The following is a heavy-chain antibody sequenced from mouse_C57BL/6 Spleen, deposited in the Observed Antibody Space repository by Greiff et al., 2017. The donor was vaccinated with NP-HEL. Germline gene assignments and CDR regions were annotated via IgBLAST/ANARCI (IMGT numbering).Heavy chain of an antibody. J-gene: IGHJ4*01. V-gene: IGHV1-18*01. CDR3: ARTNYYAMDY. CDR2: INPNNGGT. CDR1: GYTFTDYN. Sequence: EVQLQQSGPELVKPGASVKIPCKASGYTFTDYNMDWVKQSHGKSLEWIGDINPNNGGTIYNQKFKGKATLTVDQSSSTAYMELRSLTSEDTAVYYCARTNYYAMDYWGQGTSVTVSS.